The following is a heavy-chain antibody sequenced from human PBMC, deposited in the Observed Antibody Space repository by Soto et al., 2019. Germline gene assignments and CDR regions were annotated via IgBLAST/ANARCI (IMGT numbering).Heavy chain of an antibody. D-gene: IGHD3-9*01. J-gene: IGHJ6*02. CDR1: GFTFSSYA. Sequence: GGSLRLSCAASGFTFSSYAMHWVHQAPGKGLEWVAVISYDGSNKYYADSVKGRFTISRDNSKNTLYLQMNSLRAEDTAVYYCAREYYDISTSNYYYGMDVWGQGTTVTVSS. CDR3: AREYYDISTSNYYYGMDV. V-gene: IGHV3-30-3*01. CDR2: ISYDGSNK.